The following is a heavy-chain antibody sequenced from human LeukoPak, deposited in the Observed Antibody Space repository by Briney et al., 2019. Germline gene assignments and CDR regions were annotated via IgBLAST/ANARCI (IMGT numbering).Heavy chain of an antibody. V-gene: IGHV3-23*01. D-gene: IGHD3-22*01. Sequence: GSLRLSCAASGFPFSSYAMTWVRQAPGKGMEWGSGISSSGGTTYHADSVKGRFTISRDNSKNTLYLQMNSLRAEDTAVYSCVRKASYYDSSEDGYFXXWGRXXLVT. CDR1: GFPFSSYA. CDR3: VRKASYYDSSEDGYFXX. CDR2: ISSSGGTT. J-gene: IGHJ2*01.